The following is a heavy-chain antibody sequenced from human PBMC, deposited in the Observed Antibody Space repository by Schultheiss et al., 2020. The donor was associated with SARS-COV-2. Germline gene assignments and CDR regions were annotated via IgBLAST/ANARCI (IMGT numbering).Heavy chain of an antibody. CDR3: ARGGLLWFGVDL. D-gene: IGHD3-10*01. CDR2: IYYSGST. CDR1: GGSISSSSYY. V-gene: IGHV4-39*07. Sequence: SETLSLTCTVSGGSISSSSYYWGWIRQPPGKGLEWIGSIYYSGSTYYNPSLKSRVTISVDTSKNQFSLKLSSVTAADTAVYYCARGGLLWFGVDLWGRGTLVTVSS. J-gene: IGHJ2*01.